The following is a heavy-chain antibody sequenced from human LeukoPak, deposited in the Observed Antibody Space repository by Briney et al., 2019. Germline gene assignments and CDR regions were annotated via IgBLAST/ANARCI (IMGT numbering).Heavy chain of an antibody. CDR1: RGSISSPNYY. CDR3: ARTVGQWLALRGSFDY. V-gene: IGHV4-39*07. D-gene: IGHD6-19*01. CDR2: IYYSGTT. Sequence: PSETLSLTCSVSRGSISSPNYYWGWIRQSPGKGLEWIGNIYYSGTTYYNPSLPSLKSRVTILIDTSKNQFSLRLRSVTAADTAVYYCARTVGQWLALRGSFDYWGQGTLVTVSS. J-gene: IGHJ4*02.